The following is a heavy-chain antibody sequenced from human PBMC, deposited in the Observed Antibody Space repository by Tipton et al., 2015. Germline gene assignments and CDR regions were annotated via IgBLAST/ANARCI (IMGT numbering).Heavy chain of an antibody. D-gene: IGHD2-2*02. J-gene: IGHJ5*02. CDR2: INHSGST. Sequence: LRLSCAVYGGSFSGYYWTWIRQPPGKGLEWIGEINHSGSTNYNPSLKSRVTMSADTSKNQFSLTLTSVNTADTAIYYCAGGAYTYNWFDPWGQGTLVTVSS. V-gene: IGHV4-34*01. CDR1: GGSFSGYY. CDR3: AGGAYTYNWFDP.